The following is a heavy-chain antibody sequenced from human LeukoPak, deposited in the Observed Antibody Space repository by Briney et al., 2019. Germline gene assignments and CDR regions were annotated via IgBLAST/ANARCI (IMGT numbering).Heavy chain of an antibody. CDR2: IKQDGSEK. J-gene: IGHJ4*02. D-gene: IGHD2-15*01. CDR1: GFTFSSYW. CDR3: ARSYCSGGSCTQIDY. Sequence: GGSLRLSCAASGFTFSSYWMSWVRQAPGKGLEWVANIKQDGSEKYYVDSVKGRFTISRDNAKNSLYLQMNSLRAEDTAVYYCARSYCSGGSCTQIDYWGQGTLVTVSS. V-gene: IGHV3-7*01.